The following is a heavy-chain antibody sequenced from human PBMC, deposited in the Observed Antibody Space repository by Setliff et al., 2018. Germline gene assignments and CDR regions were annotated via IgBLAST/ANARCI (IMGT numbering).Heavy chain of an antibody. V-gene: IGHV3-23*01. CDR3: AKDSSYSMIVVVIPFDY. CDR2: VSGSGGST. CDR1: GFTFRSYA. D-gene: IGHD3-22*01. Sequence: GGSLRLSCAASGFTFRSYAMSWVRQAPGKGLEWVSGVSGSGGSTYYTDSVKGRFTISRDNSKNTLYLQMNSLRAEDTAVYYRAKDSSYSMIVVVIPFDYWGQGTLVTVSS. J-gene: IGHJ4*02.